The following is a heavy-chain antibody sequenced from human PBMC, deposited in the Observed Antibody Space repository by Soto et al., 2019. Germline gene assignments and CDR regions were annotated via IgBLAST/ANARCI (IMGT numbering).Heavy chain of an antibody. V-gene: IGHV1-2*04. CDR1: GYTFTGYY. Sequence: ASVKVSCKASGYTFTGYYMHWVRQAPGQGLEWMGWINPNSGGTNYAQKFQGWVTMTRDTSISTAYMELSRLRSDDTAVYFCARSISSPSQQWLPLDAFDIWGQATMVTVSS. J-gene: IGHJ3*02. CDR3: ARSISSPSQQWLPLDAFDI. D-gene: IGHD6-19*01. CDR2: INPNSGGT.